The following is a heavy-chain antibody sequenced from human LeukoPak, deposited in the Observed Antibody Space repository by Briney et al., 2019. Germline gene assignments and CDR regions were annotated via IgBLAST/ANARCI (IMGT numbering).Heavy chain of an antibody. V-gene: IGHV4-61*02. J-gene: IGHJ4*02. CDR1: GASISSVNYY. CDR3: ARWAPYASGRPLDY. CDR2: MHTSGNS. D-gene: IGHD3-10*01. Sequence: PSQTLSLTCTVSGASISSVNYYCSWIRQPAGKGLEWLGRMHTSGNSDYNPSLRSRVTISLDKSRNQFSLKLTSVTAADTAMYYCARWAPYASGRPLDYWGQGTLVTVSS.